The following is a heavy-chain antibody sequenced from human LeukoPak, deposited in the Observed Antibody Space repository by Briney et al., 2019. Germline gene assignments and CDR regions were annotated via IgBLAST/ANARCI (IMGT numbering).Heavy chain of an antibody. CDR3: ARTKEMATISYFDS. Sequence: GGSLRLSCAASGFTFSDYNMRWIRQAPGKGLEWVSSISRSGSTKYYADSVKGRFTISRDNAKNSLYLQMNSLRAEDTAVYHCARTKEMATISYFDSWGQGTLVTVSS. CDR1: GFTFSDYN. D-gene: IGHD5-24*01. CDR2: ISRSGSTK. J-gene: IGHJ4*02. V-gene: IGHV3-11*04.